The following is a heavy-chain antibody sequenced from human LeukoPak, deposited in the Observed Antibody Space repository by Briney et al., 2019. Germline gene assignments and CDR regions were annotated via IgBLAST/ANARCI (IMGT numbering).Heavy chain of an antibody. CDR1: GYTFTGYY. Sequence: GASVKVSCKASGYTFTGYYMHWVRQAPGQGLEWMGRINPNSGGTNYAQKFQGRVTMTRDTSISTAYMELSRLRSDDTAVYYCARNAGSGSYSNNWFDPCAREPWSPSPQ. V-gene: IGHV1-2*06. CDR3: ARNAGSGSYSNNWFDP. J-gene: IGHJ5*02. CDR2: INPNSGGT. D-gene: IGHD1-26*01.